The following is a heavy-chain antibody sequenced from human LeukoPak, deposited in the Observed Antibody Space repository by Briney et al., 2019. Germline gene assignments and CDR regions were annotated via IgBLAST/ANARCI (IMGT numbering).Heavy chain of an antibody. V-gene: IGHV3-7*01. CDR2: IKQDGSEK. J-gene: IGHJ6*03. CDR3: ASAPPPPRGSGSYYNVYYYYMDV. CDR1: GFTFSSYW. D-gene: IGHD3-10*01. Sequence: PGGSLRLSCAASGFTFSSYWMSWVRQAPGKGPEWVANIKQDGSEKYYVDSVKGRFTISRDNTKNSLYLQMNCLRAEDTAVYYCASAPPPPRGSGSYYNVYYYYMDVWGKGTTVTVSS.